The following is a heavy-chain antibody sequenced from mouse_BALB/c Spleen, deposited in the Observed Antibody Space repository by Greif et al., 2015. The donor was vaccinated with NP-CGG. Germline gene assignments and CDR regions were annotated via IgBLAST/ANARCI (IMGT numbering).Heavy chain of an antibody. Sequence: QVQLQQSGPELVRPGVSVKISCKGSGYTSTDYAMHWVKQSHAKSLEWIGVISTYSGNTNYNQKFKGKATMTVDKSSSTAYMELARLTSEDSAIYYCARRGGNYVGYAMDYWGQGTSVTVSS. CDR3: ARRGGNYVGYAMDY. CDR1: GYTSTDYA. CDR2: ISTYSGNT. V-gene: IGHV1-67*01. D-gene: IGHD2-1*01. J-gene: IGHJ4*01.